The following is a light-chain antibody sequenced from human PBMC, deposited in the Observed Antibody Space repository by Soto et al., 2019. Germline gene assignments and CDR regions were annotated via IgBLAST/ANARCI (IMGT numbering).Light chain of an antibody. J-gene: IGKJ4*01. V-gene: IGKV3-20*01. Sequence: IVLTQSPATLSLSPGKRATLSCRASHSMSNSNLAWYQHKPGQAPRLLIYGASNRATGIPDRFSGSGSGTDFILTINRLEPEDFAVYYCQEFASNFGGGTKVDIK. CDR1: HSMSNSN. CDR3: QEFASN. CDR2: GAS.